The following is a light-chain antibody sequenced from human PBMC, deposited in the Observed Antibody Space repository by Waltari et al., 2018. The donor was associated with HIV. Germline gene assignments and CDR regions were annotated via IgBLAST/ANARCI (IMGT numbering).Light chain of an antibody. V-gene: IGLV3-27*01. CDR2: QYS. CDR3: YSAADNNISF. J-gene: IGLJ2*01. CDR1: LLGKKY. Sequence: SFELTQPSSVSVSPGQTARITCSGDLLGKKYARWFQQKPGQAPFLVSYQYSERHSGIPVRFSGSNSGTTVTLTISGAQVEDEADYYCYSAADNNISFFGGGTKLTVL.